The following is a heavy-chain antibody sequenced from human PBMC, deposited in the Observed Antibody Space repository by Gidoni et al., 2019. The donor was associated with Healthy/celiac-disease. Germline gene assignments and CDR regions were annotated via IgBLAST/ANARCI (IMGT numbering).Heavy chain of an antibody. CDR2: ISSSGSTI. CDR1: GFTFSSYE. D-gene: IGHD6-19*01. Sequence: EEQLVESGGGLVQPGGSLRLSCAASGFTFSSYEMNWVRQAPGKGLEWVSYISSSGSTIYYADSVKGRFTISRDNAKNSLYLQMNSLRAEDTAVYYCARPSSSSFDYWGQGTLVTVSS. CDR3: ARPSSSSFDY. J-gene: IGHJ4*02. V-gene: IGHV3-48*03.